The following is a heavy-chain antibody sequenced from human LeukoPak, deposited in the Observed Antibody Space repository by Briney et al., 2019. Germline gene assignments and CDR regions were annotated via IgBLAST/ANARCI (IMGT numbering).Heavy chain of an antibody. V-gene: IGHV1-24*01. CDR1: GYTLTELS. D-gene: IGHD3-22*01. J-gene: IGHJ1*01. Sequence: ASVKVSCKVSGYTLTELSMHWVRQAPGKGLEWMGGFDPEDGETIYAQKFQGRVTMTEDTSTDTAYMELSSLRSEDTAVYYCATMGPDSSGYYYNQHWGQGTLVTVSS. CDR3: ATMGPDSSGYYYNQH. CDR2: FDPEDGET.